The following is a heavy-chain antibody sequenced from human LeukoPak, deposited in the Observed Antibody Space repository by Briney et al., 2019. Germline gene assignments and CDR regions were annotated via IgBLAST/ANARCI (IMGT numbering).Heavy chain of an antibody. CDR2: ISGDGDNT. V-gene: IGHV3-43*02. CDR1: GFTFDGCA. CDR3: ARGVSVDTNYYYGLYV. J-gene: IGHJ6*02. D-gene: IGHD5-18*01. Sequence: GGSLRLSCADSGFTFDGCAMHWGRQVPGKGLEWVSLISGDGDNTYYADSVKGRFTISRDNNKNSLYLQMNSLTTGDTVFYYCARGVSVDTNYYYGLYVWGQGTTVSVSS.